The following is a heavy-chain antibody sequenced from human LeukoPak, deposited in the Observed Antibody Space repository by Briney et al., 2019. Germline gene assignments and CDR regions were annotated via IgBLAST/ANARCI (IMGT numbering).Heavy chain of an antibody. J-gene: IGHJ1*01. CDR2: INPNSGAT. CDR3: ARVVEVGVPDFQN. D-gene: IGHD3-22*01. CDR1: GYTFTGYY. Sequence: ASVKVSCKASGYTFTGYYLHWVRQAPRQGPEWMGWINPNSGATYYLQKFQGRITMTRDTSISTAYMELNRLISDDTAVYYCARVVEVGVPDFQNWGQGTLVTVSS. V-gene: IGHV1-2*02.